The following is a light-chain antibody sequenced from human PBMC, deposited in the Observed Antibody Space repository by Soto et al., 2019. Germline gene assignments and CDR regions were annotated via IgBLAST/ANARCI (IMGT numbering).Light chain of an antibody. J-gene: IGKJ1*01. CDR2: GAS. Sequence: EIVLTQSPGTLSLSPGERATLSCRASQSVSSNYLGWYQQKPGQAPRLLIYGASSRATGIPDRFSGSGSGTDLTLTISRLEPEDFAVYYCQQYGSSPQTFGQGTKVEIK. CDR1: QSVSSNY. CDR3: QQYGSSPQT. V-gene: IGKV3-20*01.